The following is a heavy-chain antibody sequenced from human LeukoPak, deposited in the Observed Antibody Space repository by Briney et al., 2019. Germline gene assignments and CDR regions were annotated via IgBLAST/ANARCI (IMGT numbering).Heavy chain of an antibody. CDR3: ARDGPLSRNDRYAYES. V-gene: IGHV3-21*01. CDR2: ISKSGYI. CDR1: GFTFSFYT. J-gene: IGHJ4*02. Sequence: GGSLRLSCAASGFTFSFYTMNWVRQARGKGLEWVSSISKSGYIVYAESVKGRFTTSRDNAKDTLYLQMDSLRAEDTAIYYCARDGPLSRNDRYAYESWGQGTLVTVSS. D-gene: IGHD3-16*01.